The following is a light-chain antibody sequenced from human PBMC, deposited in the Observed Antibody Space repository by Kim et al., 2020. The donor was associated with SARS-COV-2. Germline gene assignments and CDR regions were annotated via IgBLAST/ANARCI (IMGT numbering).Light chain of an antibody. CDR3: QKYDTAPLT. CDR1: QGINNY. CDR2: AAS. V-gene: IGKV1-27*01. J-gene: IGKJ4*01. Sequence: ASVGDGVTVTGRASQGINNYLAWYQQKPWKVPELLIYAASTLQSGVPSRFSGSTPGTDFTLTITSLQPEDFATYYCQKYDTAPLTFGGGAKVDIK.